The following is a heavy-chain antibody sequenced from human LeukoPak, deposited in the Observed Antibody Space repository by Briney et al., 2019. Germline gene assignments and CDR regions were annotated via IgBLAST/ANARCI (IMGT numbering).Heavy chain of an antibody. J-gene: IGHJ4*02. D-gene: IGHD2-15*01. CDR2: IGNDPNKI. CDR3: ARSKYCSAGSCHPIDY. Sequence: GSLRRYCAASGFTFSIYGMHWVRQAPGKGPESVTAIGNDPNKIYDADSVKARFPSSRDSSKNTLYLQMNSLIDEDTAVYYCARSKYCSAGSCHPIDYWGQGTLVTVSS. V-gene: IGHV3-33*01. CDR1: GFTFSIYG.